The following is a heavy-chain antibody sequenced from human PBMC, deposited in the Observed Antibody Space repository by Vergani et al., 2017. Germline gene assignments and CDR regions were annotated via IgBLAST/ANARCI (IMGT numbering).Heavy chain of an antibody. CDR2: IDWDDDK. CDR3: ARTLIIAAATNWFDP. Sequence: QVTLRESGPALVKPTQTLTLTCTFSGFSLSTSGMCVSWIRQPPGKALEWLALIDWDDDKYYSTSLKTRLTISKDTSKIQVVLTMTNMDPVDPATYYCARTLIIAAATNWFDPWGQGTLVTVSS. D-gene: IGHD6-13*01. V-gene: IGHV2-70*01. J-gene: IGHJ5*02. CDR1: GFSLSTSGMC.